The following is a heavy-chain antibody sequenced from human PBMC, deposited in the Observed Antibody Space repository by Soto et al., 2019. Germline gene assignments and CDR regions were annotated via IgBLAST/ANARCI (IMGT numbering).Heavy chain of an antibody. V-gene: IGHV4-30-2*01. Sequence: SETLSLTCAVSGGSISSDGYSWSWIRQPPGKGLEWLGHIYHSGSSYYNPSLRSRVTISVDTSKNQFSLKLSSVTAADTAVYFCARTFYYDSSGYYYVFFDFWGQGTLVTVSS. D-gene: IGHD3-22*01. CDR1: GGSISSDGYS. CDR3: ARTFYYDSSGYYYVFFDF. CDR2: IYHSGSS. J-gene: IGHJ4*02.